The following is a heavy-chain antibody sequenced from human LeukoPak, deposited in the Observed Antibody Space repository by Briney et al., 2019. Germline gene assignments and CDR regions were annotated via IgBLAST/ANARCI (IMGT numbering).Heavy chain of an antibody. CDR1: GGSISTYY. V-gene: IGHV4-59*01. D-gene: IGHD3-22*01. Sequence: SETLSLTCTVSGGSISTYYWSWIRQPPGEGLEWIGYISYSGSTDYNPSLKSRVTISVDTSKNQFFLKLNSVTAADTAVYYCARVLSGYYPWYFDLWGRGTLVTVTS. J-gene: IGHJ2*01. CDR3: ARVLSGYYPWYFDL. CDR2: ISYSGST.